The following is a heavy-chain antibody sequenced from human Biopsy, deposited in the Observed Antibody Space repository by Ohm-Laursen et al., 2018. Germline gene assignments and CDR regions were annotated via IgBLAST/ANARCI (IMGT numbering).Heavy chain of an antibody. V-gene: IGHV3-21*01. D-gene: IGHD3-10*01. CDR2: ISSSSDNI. J-gene: IGHJ6*02. CDR3: ARSRGSSGIATIYYYGMDV. CDR1: GFTLSSYS. Sequence: SLRLSCAAPGFTLSSYSMNWVRQTPGKGLEWVSTISSSSDNIYYVDSVKGRFTISRDNAKNSLYLQMNSLRAEDTAVYYCARSRGSSGIATIYYYGMDVWGQGTLVTVSS.